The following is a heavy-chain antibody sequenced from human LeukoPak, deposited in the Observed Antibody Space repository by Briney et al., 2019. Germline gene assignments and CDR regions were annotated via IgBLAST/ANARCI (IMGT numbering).Heavy chain of an antibody. Sequence: SQTLSLTCAISGDSVSSNSAAWNWFRQSPSRGLEWLGRTYYRSKWYSDYAVSVKSRITINPDISQNQFSLQLNSVTPEDTAVYYCAIVESGSWFDPWGQGTLVTVSS. CDR2: TYYRSKWYS. CDR3: AIVESGSWFDP. J-gene: IGHJ5*02. V-gene: IGHV6-1*01. D-gene: IGHD2-15*01. CDR1: GDSVSSNSAA.